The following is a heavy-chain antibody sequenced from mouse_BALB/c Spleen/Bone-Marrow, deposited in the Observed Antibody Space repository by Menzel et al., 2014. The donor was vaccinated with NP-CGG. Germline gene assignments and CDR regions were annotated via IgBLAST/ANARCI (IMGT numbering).Heavy chain of an antibody. CDR1: GYSFTGYN. CDR2: VDPYYGAT. V-gene: IGHV1-39*01. Sequence: VQLKESGPELEKPGASVKISCKASGYSFTGYNMNWVKQYNGQSLEWIGNVDPYYGATTYNQKFKGKATLTVDKSSSTAYMQLERLTSEDSAVHYCARSYNSFDFWGQGTTLTVSS. J-gene: IGHJ2*01. CDR3: ARSYNSFDF.